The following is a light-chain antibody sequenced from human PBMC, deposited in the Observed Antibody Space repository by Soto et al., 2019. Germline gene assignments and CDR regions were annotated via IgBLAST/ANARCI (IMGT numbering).Light chain of an antibody. CDR2: EVS. CDR1: SSDVGSYNL. CDR3: CSSAGSTIYV. Sequence: QSVLTQPASVSGSPGQSITISCTGTSSDVGSYNLVSWYQQYPGKAPKLMIYEVSKRPSGVSNRFSGSKSGNTASLTISGLQAEDEADYYCCSSAGSTIYVFGTRTNVTVL. V-gene: IGLV2-23*02. J-gene: IGLJ1*01.